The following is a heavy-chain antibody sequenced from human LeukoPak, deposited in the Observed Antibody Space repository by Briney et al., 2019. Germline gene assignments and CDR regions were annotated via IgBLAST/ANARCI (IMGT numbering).Heavy chain of an antibody. CDR3: AGHSVAGAY. D-gene: IGHD6-19*01. Sequence: PGGSLRLSCAASGFTFSSYAMSWVRQAPGEGLEWVSAISGSGGRTYYADSVKGRFTISRDDAKSSLYLQMNSLTAEDTAVYYCAGHSVAGAYWGQGTLVTVSS. CDR1: GFTFSSYA. CDR2: ISGSGGRT. J-gene: IGHJ4*02. V-gene: IGHV3-23*01.